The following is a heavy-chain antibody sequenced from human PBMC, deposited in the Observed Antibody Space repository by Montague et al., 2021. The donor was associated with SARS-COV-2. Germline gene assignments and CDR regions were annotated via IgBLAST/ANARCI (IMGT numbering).Heavy chain of an antibody. CDR1: GGSISSGSYY. CDR2: ISISGST. J-gene: IGHJ4*02. D-gene: IGHD6-19*01. V-gene: IGHV4-61*02. CDR3: ARDIAVAGLFDY. Sequence: TLSLTCTVSGGSISSGSYYWSWIRRPAGKGLEWIGRISISGSTNYNPSLKSRVTISVDTSKNQFSLKLSPVTAADMAVYYCARDIAVAGLFDYWGQGTLVTVSS.